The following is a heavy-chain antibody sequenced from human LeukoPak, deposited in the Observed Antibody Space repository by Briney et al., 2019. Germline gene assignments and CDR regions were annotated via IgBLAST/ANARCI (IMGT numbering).Heavy chain of an antibody. Sequence: VASVKVSCKASGGTFSSYAISWVRQAPGQGLEWMGRIIPILGIANYAQKFQGRVTITADKSTSTAYMELSSLRSEDTAVYYCTATDYGDVYYYYGMDVWGQGTTVTVFS. CDR3: TATDYGDVYYYYGMDV. CDR2: IIPILGIA. V-gene: IGHV1-69*04. D-gene: IGHD4-17*01. CDR1: GGTFSSYA. J-gene: IGHJ6*02.